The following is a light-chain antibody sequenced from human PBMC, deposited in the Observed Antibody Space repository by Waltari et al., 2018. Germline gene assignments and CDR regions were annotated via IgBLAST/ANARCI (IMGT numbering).Light chain of an antibody. Sequence: DIQMTQSPSTLSASVGDRVTITCRASQSVSSWLAWYQQKPGKAPKLLIYEASRLEDGVPSRCSGSGSGTEFTITISSLQPDDFATYCCQQYNIYFTFGPGTKVDIK. J-gene: IGKJ3*01. V-gene: IGKV1-5*03. CDR3: QQYNIYFT. CDR1: QSVSSW. CDR2: EAS.